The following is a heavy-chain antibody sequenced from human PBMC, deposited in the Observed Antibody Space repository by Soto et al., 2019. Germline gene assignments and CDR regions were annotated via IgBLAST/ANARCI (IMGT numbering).Heavy chain of an antibody. V-gene: IGHV1-3*01. J-gene: IGHJ4*02. Sequence: GASVKVSCKASGYTFTSYAMHWVRQAPGQRLEWMGWINAGNGNTKYSQKFQGRVTITRDTSASTAYMELSSLRSEDTAVYYCARAYPRELMVYAIWAAAGTEEEFDYWGQGTLVTVSS. CDR2: INAGNGNT. CDR3: ARAYPRELMVYAIWAAAGTEEEFDY. D-gene: IGHD2-8*01. CDR1: GYTFTSYA.